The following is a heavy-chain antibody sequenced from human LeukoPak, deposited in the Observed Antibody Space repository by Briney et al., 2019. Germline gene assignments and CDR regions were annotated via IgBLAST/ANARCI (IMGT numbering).Heavy chain of an antibody. CDR3: ASSGPKAYDSSGYYDY. Sequence: PGGSLRLSCAASGFTFDDYAMHWVRQAPGKCLEWVSGISWNSGSIGYADSVKGRFTISRDNAKNSLYLQMNSLRAEDTAVYYCASSGPKAYDSSGYYDYWGQGTLVTVSS. CDR1: GFTFDDYA. CDR2: ISWNSGSI. D-gene: IGHD3-22*01. V-gene: IGHV3-9*01. J-gene: IGHJ4*02.